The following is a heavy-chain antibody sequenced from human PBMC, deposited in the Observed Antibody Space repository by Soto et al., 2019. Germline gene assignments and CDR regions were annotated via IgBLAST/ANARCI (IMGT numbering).Heavy chain of an antibody. CDR1: GFTIRTYG. J-gene: IGHJ5*02. CDR2: INHSGST. CDR3: AREDIVVVPAAKLIRFDP. V-gene: IGHV4-34*01. D-gene: IGHD2-2*01. Sequence: GSLRLSCEASGFTIRTYGMSWIRQAPGKGLEWIGEINHSGSTNYNPSLKSRVTISVDTSKNQFSLKLSSVTAADTAVYYCAREDIVVVPAAKLIRFDPWGQGTLVTVSS.